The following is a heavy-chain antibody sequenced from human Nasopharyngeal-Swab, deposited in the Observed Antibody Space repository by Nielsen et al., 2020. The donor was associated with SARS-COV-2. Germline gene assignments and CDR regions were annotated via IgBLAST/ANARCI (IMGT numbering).Heavy chain of an antibody. V-gene: IGHV3-53*01. CDR1: GFIITSNY. CDR2: IYSGGNA. J-gene: IGHJ4*02. CDR3: ARDTGFCTRGSCGPFDS. Sequence: GESLKISCAASGFIITSNYMNWVRQAPGKGLEWVSVIYSGGNAYYADSVKGRFTISRDTSKNMLYLQMDSVRADDTAVYYCARDTGFCTRGSCGPFDSRGQGTLVTVSS. D-gene: IGHD2-8*01.